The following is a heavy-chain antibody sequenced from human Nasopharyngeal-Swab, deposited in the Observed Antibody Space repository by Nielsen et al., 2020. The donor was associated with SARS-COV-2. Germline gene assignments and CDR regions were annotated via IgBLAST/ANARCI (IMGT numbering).Heavy chain of an antibody. CDR2: IKQDGSEK. Sequence: GESLKISCAASGFTFSSYWMHWVRQAPGKGLEWVANIKQDGSEKYYVDSVKGRFTISRDNAKNSLYLQMNSLRAEDTAVYYCAREGYNWNSGSPYGMDVWGQGTTVTVSS. CDR1: GFTFSSYW. V-gene: IGHV3-7*03. J-gene: IGHJ6*02. D-gene: IGHD1-7*01. CDR3: AREGYNWNSGSPYGMDV.